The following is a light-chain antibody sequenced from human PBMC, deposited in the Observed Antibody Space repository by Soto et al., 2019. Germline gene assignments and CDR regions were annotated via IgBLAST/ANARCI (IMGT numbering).Light chain of an antibody. V-gene: IGKV1-27*01. J-gene: IGKJ4*01. Sequence: DIQMTQSPSSLSASVGDRVTITCRASQGISNYLAWYQQIPGKVPKLLISAASTLQSGVPSRFSGSGSGTDFNLTISSLQNEDVATYYCQKYTNHPAFGGGTKVEIK. CDR3: QKYTNHPA. CDR2: AAS. CDR1: QGISNY.